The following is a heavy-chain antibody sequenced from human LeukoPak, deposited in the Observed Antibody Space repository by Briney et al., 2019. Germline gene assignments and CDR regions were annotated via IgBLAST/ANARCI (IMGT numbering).Heavy chain of an antibody. Sequence: GGSLRLSCAASGSIFSVYYMSWIRQAPGKGLEWISYITRSGGTIYYAESVRGRFTIPRDDSKTSLYLQMNTLRAEATAVYYCATSQTVNGVEAMRFDPWGQGTLVIVSS. CDR3: ATSQTVNGVEAMRFDP. CDR1: GSIFSVYY. V-gene: IGHV3-11*01. D-gene: IGHD2-21*02. J-gene: IGHJ5*02. CDR2: ITRSGGTI.